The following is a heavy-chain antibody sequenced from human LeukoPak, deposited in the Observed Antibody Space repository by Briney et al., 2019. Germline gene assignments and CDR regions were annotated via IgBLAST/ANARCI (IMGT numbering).Heavy chain of an antibody. D-gene: IGHD3-10*01. Sequence: ASVTVSCKASGYTFTSYAMHWVRQAPGQRLEWMGWINAGNGNTKYSQKFQGRVTITRDTSASTAYMELSSLRSEDTAVYYCARGSGDNWFDPWGQGTLVTVSS. V-gene: IGHV1-3*01. CDR3: ARGSGDNWFDP. CDR1: GYTFTSYA. CDR2: INAGNGNT. J-gene: IGHJ5*02.